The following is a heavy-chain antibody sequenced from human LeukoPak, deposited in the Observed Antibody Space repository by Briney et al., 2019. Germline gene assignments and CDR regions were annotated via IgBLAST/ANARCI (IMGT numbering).Heavy chain of an antibody. Sequence: GGSLRLSCAASGFTFSGSAMHWVRQAPGKGLEWVGRIRSRANTYATGYAVSVKGRFTISRDDSKNSLYLQMNSLKTEDTAVYYCSRVSVVSDYWGQGTLVTVSS. CDR1: GFTFSGSA. D-gene: IGHD3-22*01. J-gene: IGHJ4*02. V-gene: IGHV3-73*01. CDR2: IRSRANTYAT. CDR3: SRVSVVSDY.